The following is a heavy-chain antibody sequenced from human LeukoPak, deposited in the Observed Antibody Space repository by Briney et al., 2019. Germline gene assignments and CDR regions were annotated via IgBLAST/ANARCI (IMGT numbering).Heavy chain of an antibody. CDR3: ARGLSSSSWLYYFDY. V-gene: IGHV4-34*01. Sequence: SETLSLTCAVYGGSFSGYYWSWIRRPPGKGLEWIGEINHSGSTNYNPSLKSRVTISVDTSKNQFSLKLSSVTAADTAVYYCARGLSSSSWLYYFDYWGQGTLVTVSS. CDR2: INHSGST. CDR1: GGSFSGYY. J-gene: IGHJ4*02. D-gene: IGHD6-13*01.